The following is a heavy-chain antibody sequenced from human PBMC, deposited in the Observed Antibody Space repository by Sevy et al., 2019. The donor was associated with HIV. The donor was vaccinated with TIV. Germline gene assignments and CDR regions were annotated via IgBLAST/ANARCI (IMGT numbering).Heavy chain of an antibody. CDR1: GASITISTW. CDR2: IHHTGST. Sequence: SETLSLTCAVSGASITISTWWGWVRQPPGKGLEWIGEIHHTGSTNSNPSLKTRVTLSVDKSKNQFPLNLNSVTAADTAVYYCVRAKFGSVLGDALDIWGQGTMVTVSS. CDR3: VRAKFGSVLGDALDI. J-gene: IGHJ3*02. D-gene: IGHD6-25*01. V-gene: IGHV4-4*02.